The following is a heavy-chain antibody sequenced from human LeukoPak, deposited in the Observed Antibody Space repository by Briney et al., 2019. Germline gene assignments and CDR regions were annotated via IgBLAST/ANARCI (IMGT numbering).Heavy chain of an antibody. Sequence: PGGSLRLSCAASGFTFSSYSMNWVRQAPGKGLEWVSYINSSSSTIYYADSVKGRFTISRDNAKNSLYLQMNSLRAEDTAVYYCARGGDYYDFWSGYYTGMSLDYWGQGTLVTVSS. CDR2: INSSSSTI. CDR1: GFTFSSYS. D-gene: IGHD3-3*01. V-gene: IGHV3-48*01. CDR3: ARGGDYYDFWSGYYTGMSLDY. J-gene: IGHJ4*02.